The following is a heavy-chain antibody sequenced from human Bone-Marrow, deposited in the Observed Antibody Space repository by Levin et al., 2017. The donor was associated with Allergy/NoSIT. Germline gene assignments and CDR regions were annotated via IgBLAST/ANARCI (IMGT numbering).Heavy chain of an antibody. CDR1: GFTFDDYA. CDR2: ISWNSGSR. D-gene: IGHD2-15*01. CDR3: ARDKSAATPYYLDD. J-gene: IGHJ4*02. V-gene: IGHV3-9*01. Sequence: GGSLRLSCAASGFTFDDYAMHWVRQAPGKGLEWVSGISWNSGSRGYADSVKGRFTISRDNAKNSLYLQMNSLRPEDTALYYCARDKSAATPYYLDDWGQGTLVTVSS.